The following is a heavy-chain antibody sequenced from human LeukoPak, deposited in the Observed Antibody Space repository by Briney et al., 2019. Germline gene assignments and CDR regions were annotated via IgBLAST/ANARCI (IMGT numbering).Heavy chain of an antibody. CDR2: FDPEDGET. CDR3: ATLRFLEWFSPFDP. J-gene: IGHJ5*02. CDR1: GYTLTELS. D-gene: IGHD3-3*01. Sequence: ASVKVSCKVSGYTLTELSMHWVRQAPGKGPEWMGGFDPEDGETIYAQEFQGRVTMTEDTSTDTAYMELSSLRSEDTAVYYCATLRFLEWFSPFDPWGQGTLVTVSS. V-gene: IGHV1-24*01.